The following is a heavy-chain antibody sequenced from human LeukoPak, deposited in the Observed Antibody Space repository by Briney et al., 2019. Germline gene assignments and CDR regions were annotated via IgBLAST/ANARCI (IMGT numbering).Heavy chain of an antibody. CDR2: IYPGDSDT. Sequence: GESLKISCKGSGYSFTSYWIGWVRQMPGKGLEWMGIIYPGDSDTRYSPSFQGQITISADKSIGIAYLQWSSLKASDTAMYYCARRKQQLAITDWYFDLWGRGTLVTVSS. V-gene: IGHV5-51*01. J-gene: IGHJ2*01. CDR1: GYSFTSYW. CDR3: ARRKQQLAITDWYFDL. D-gene: IGHD6-13*01.